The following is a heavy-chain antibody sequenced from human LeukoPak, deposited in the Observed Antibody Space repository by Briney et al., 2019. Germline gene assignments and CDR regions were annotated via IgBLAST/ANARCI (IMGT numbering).Heavy chain of an antibody. CDR3: ARASYDSSGYYLVSFFDY. CDR2: IYPGDSDT. J-gene: IGHJ4*02. V-gene: IGHV5-51*01. Sequence: GESLKISCKGSGYSFTSYWIGWARQMPGKGLEWMGIIYPGDSDTRYSPSFQGQVTISADKSISTAYLQWSSLKASDTAMYYCARASYDSSGYYLVSFFDYWGQGTLVTVSS. CDR1: GYSFTSYW. D-gene: IGHD3-22*01.